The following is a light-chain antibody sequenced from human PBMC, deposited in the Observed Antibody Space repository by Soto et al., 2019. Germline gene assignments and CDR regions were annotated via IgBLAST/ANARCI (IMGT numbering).Light chain of an antibody. Sequence: QSALTQPASVSGSPGQSITISCTGTSSDVGDYNYVSWYQQHPDKAPELVISDVSDRPSGVSNPFSGSKSRNTASLSISGLQSEDEADYYCSSYTSSGTYMFGTGTKLTVL. CDR1: SSDVGDYNY. V-gene: IGLV2-14*01. CDR3: SSYTSSGTYM. CDR2: DVS. J-gene: IGLJ1*01.